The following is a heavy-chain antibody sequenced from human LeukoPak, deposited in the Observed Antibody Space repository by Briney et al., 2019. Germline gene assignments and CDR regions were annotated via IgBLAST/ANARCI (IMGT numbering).Heavy chain of an antibody. V-gene: IGHV1-2*02. Sequence: ASVKVSCKASGYTFTGYYMHWVRQAPGQGLEWMGWINPNRGGTNYAQRSQGRVTMTRDTSISTAYMELSRLRSDDTAVYYCARRGSPGGFDIWGQGTMVTVSS. CDR3: ARRGSPGGFDI. D-gene: IGHD1-26*01. J-gene: IGHJ3*02. CDR2: INPNRGGT. CDR1: GYTFTGYY.